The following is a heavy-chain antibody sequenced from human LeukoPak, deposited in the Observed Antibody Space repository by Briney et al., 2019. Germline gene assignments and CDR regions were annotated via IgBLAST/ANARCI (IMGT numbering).Heavy chain of an antibody. J-gene: IGHJ4*02. CDR1: GGSISSGSYY. Sequence: SETLSLTCTVSGGSISSGSYYWSWIRQPAGKGLEWIGRIYTSGSTNYNPSLKSRVTISVDTSKNQFSLKLSSATAADTAVYYCARGPTYCSSSSCLQGEWGQGTLVTVSS. CDR2: IYTSGST. CDR3: ARGPTYCSSSSCLQGE. D-gene: IGHD2-15*01. V-gene: IGHV4-61*02.